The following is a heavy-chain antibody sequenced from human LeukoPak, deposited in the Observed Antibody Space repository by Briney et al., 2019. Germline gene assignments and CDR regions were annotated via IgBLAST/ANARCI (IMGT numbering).Heavy chain of an antibody. D-gene: IGHD7-27*01. Sequence: GGSLRLSCAASGFTFSSYGMHWIRQAPDKGLEWVAVISYDGSNKYYADSVKGRFTISRDNSKNTLYLQMNSLRAEDTAVYYCAKLTGDNNQPFDYWGQGTLVTVSS. V-gene: IGHV3-30*18. J-gene: IGHJ4*02. CDR3: AKLTGDNNQPFDY. CDR2: ISYDGSNK. CDR1: GFTFSSYG.